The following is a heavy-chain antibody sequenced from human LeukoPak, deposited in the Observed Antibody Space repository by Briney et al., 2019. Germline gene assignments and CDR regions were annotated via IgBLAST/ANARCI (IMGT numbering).Heavy chain of an antibody. V-gene: IGHV1-58*01. CDR3: AANYDSSGYYLDY. D-gene: IGHD3-22*01. J-gene: IGHJ4*02. Sequence: SVKVSCKASGFTFTSSAVQWVRQARGQRLEWIGWIVVGSGNTNYAQKFQERVTITRGMSTSTAYMELSSLRSEDTAVYYCAANYDSSGYYLDYWGQGTLVTVSS. CDR1: GFTFTSSA. CDR2: IVVGSGNT.